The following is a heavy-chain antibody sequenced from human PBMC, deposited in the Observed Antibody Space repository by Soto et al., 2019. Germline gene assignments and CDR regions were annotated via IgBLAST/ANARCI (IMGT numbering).Heavy chain of an antibody. V-gene: IGHV3-21*01. CDR1: GFTFSSYS. J-gene: IGHJ4*02. D-gene: IGHD3-9*01. CDR2: ISSSSSSI. Sequence: GGSLRLSCAASGFTFSSYSMNWVRQAPGKGLEWVSSISSSSSSIYYADSVKGRFTISRDNAKNSLYLQMNSLRAEDTAVYYCASEYYDIWTGYYNKYYFDYWGQGTLVTVSS. CDR3: ASEYYDIWTGYYNKYYFDY.